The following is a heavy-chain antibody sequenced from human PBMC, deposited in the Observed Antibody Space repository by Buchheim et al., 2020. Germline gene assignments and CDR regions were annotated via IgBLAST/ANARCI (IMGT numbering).Heavy chain of an antibody. Sequence: QVQLVESGGGLVKPGGSLRLSCAASGFTFSDYYMSWIRQAPGKGLEWVSYISSSSTIYYADSVKGRFTISRDNAKNSLYLQMNSLRAEDTAVYYCARDSQQLVLPYYYYYYMDVWGKGTT. CDR2: ISSSSTI. CDR1: GFTFSDYY. V-gene: IGHV3-11*01. J-gene: IGHJ6*03. D-gene: IGHD6-13*01. CDR3: ARDSQQLVLPYYYYYYMDV.